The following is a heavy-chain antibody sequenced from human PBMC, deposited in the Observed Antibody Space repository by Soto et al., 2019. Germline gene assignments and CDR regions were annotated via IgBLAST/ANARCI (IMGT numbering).Heavy chain of an antibody. CDR2: ISANGGTT. D-gene: IGHD2-21*01. J-gene: IGHJ5*01. Sequence: GGSLRLSCAASSLTFSRHALNWVRQAPGKGLEWVSTISANGGTTFYIDSVKGRFTISRDNSKNTLYLQMNSLRAEDTALYYCASAGFILDTVDAILIGWFDSWGQGIQVTVSS. CDR3: ASAGFILDTVDAILIGWFDS. V-gene: IGHV3-23*01. CDR1: SLTFSRHA.